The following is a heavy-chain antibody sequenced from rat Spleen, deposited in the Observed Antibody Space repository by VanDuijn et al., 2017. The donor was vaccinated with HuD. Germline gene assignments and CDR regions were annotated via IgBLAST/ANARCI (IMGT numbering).Heavy chain of an antibody. CDR1: GYSITSSYR. V-gene: IGHV3-3*01. CDR2: INSAGST. CDR3: ARSRVYYGLLPYMDA. Sequence: EVQLQESGPGLVKPSQSLSLTCSVTGYSITSSYRWNWIRKFPGNKLEWMGYINSAGSTNYNPSLKSRISITRDTSKNQFFLQVNSVTTEDTATYYCARSRVYYGLLPYMDAWGQGASVTVSS. J-gene: IGHJ4*01. D-gene: IGHD1-6*01.